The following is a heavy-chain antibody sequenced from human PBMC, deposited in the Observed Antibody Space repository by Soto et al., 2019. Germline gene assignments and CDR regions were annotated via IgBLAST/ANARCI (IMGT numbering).Heavy chain of an antibody. CDR3: ARDRGLRASMDY. CDR1: GFTFSSYA. D-gene: IGHD4-17*01. CDR2: ISYDGCNK. J-gene: IGHJ4*02. Sequence: QVQLVESGGGVVQPGRSLRLSCAASGFTFSSYAMHWVRQAPGKGLEWVAVISYDGCNKYYADSVKGRFTISRDNSKNTLYLQMNSLRAEDTAVYYCARDRGLRASMDYWGQGTLVTVSS. V-gene: IGHV3-30-3*01.